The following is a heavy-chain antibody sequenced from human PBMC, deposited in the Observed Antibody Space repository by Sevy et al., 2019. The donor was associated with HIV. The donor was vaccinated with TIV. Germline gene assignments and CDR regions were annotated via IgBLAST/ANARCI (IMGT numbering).Heavy chain of an antibody. D-gene: IGHD1-26*01. CDR1: GFTFSSYS. CDR3: ARVGATSWFDY. J-gene: IGHJ4*02. Sequence: GGSLRLSCAASGFTFSSYSMNWVRQAPGKGLEWVSYISSSSSTIYYADSVKGQFTISRDNAKNSLYLQMNSLRAEDTAVYYCARVGATSWFDYWGQGTLVTVSS. V-gene: IGHV3-48*01. CDR2: ISSSSSTI.